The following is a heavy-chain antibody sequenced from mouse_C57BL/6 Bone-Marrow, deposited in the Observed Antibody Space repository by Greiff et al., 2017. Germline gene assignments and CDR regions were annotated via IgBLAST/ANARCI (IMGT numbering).Heavy chain of an antibody. CDR1: GFTFSDYG. J-gene: IGHJ1*03. Sequence: DVHLVESGGGLVKPGGSLKLSCAASGFTFSDYGMHWVRQAPEKGLEWVAYISSGSSTIYYADTVKGRFTISRDNAKNTLFLQMTSLRSEDTAMYYCARPYGPWYFDVCGTGTTVTVSS. CDR3: ARPYGPWYFDV. D-gene: IGHD1-1*01. V-gene: IGHV5-17*01. CDR2: ISSGSSTI.